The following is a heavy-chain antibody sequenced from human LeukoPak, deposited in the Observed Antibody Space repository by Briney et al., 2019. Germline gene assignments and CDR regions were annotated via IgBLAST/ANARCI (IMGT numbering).Heavy chain of an antibody. J-gene: IGHJ4*02. D-gene: IGHD5-12*01. CDR2: ISAYNGNT. CDR1: GYTFTSYD. Sequence: ASVKVPCKASGYTFTSYDINWVRQATGQGLEWMGWISAYNGNTNYAQKLQGRVTMTTDTSTSTAYMELRSLRSDDTAVYYCASGGYSGYDSPLAYWGQGTLVTVSS. V-gene: IGHV1-18*01. CDR3: ASGGYSGYDSPLAY.